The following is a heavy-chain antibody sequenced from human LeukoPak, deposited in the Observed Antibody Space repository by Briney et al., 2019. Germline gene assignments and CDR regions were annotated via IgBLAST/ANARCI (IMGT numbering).Heavy chain of an antibody. CDR2: FNPNSGGA. CDR1: GYEFTAYY. V-gene: IGHV1-2*02. J-gene: IGHJ3*02. D-gene: IGHD3-10*01. CDR3: ARDLYYGSGTAHGDACDI. Sequence: ASVKVSCKASGYEFTAYYMHWVRQAPGQGLEWMGWFNPNSGGANYAQKFQGRVTMTRDTSISTAYMELSRLRSDDTAVYFCARDLYYGSGTAHGDACDIWGQGTMVTVSS.